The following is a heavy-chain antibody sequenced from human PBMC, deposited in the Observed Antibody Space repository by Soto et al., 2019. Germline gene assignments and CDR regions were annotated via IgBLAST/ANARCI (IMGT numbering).Heavy chain of an antibody. J-gene: IGHJ4*02. CDR2: IYYSGST. V-gene: IGHV4-39*01. CDR1: GGSISSSSYY. CDR3: ARLGKLAMVRGVGFDY. D-gene: IGHD3-10*01. Sequence: QLQLQESGPGLVKPSETLSLTCTVSGGSISSSSYYWGWIRQPPGKGLEWIGSIYYSGSTYYNPSLKSRVTISVDTSKNQFSLKLSSVTAADTAVYYCARLGKLAMVRGVGFDYWGQGTLVTVSS.